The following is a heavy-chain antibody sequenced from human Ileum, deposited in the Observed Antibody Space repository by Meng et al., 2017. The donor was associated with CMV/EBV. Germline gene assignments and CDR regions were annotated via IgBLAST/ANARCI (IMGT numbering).Heavy chain of an antibody. CDR2: ISSSGGNI. CDR1: GFSFTSYQ. CDR3: AKDGSGTSWVYLDY. V-gene: IGHV3-48*03. J-gene: IGHJ4*02. D-gene: IGHD6-13*01. Sequence: GESLKISCAASGFSFTSYQMNWVRQAPGKGLEWVSYISSSGGNIYYADSVKGRFTISRDNAKNSLYLQMNSLRAEDTAIYYCAKDGSGTSWVYLDYWGRGTLVTVSS.